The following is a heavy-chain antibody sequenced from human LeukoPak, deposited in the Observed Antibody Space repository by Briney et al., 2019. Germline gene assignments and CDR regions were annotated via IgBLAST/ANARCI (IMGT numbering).Heavy chain of an antibody. CDR1: GFTFSSYA. Sequence: EGSLRLSCAASGFTFSSYAMSWVRKAPGKGLEWVSAISSSGGTIYYADSVKGRFTISRDNAKNSLYLQMNSLRAEDTAVYYCARYYLTESLDYWGQGTLVTVSS. CDR2: ISSSGGTI. V-gene: IGHV3-48*03. CDR3: ARYYLTESLDY. D-gene: IGHD3-10*01. J-gene: IGHJ4*02.